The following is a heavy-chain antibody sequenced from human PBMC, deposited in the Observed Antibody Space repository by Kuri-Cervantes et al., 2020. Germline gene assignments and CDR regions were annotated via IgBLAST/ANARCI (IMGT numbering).Heavy chain of an antibody. CDR2: IIPIFGTA. CDR1: GGTFSSSA. V-gene: IGHV1-69*05. D-gene: IGHD3-22*01. J-gene: IGHJ4*02. Sequence: SVKVSCKASGGTFSSSAISWVRQAPGQGLEWMGGIIPIFGTANYAQKFQGRVTITTDESTSTAYMELSSLRAEDTAVYYCAKAYPLYYYDSSGYYYDYWGQGTLVTVSS. CDR3: AKAYPLYYYDSSGYYYDY.